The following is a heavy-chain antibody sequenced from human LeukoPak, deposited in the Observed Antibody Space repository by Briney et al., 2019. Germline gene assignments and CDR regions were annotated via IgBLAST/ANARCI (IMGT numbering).Heavy chain of an antibody. V-gene: IGHV4-34*01. D-gene: IGHD2-2*01. J-gene: IGHJ4*02. CDR2: INHSGST. CDR3: ARGPKTDIVVVPAATFLGY. Sequence: PSETLSLTCAVYGGSFSGYYWSWIRQPPGKGLEWIGEINHSGSTNYNPSLKSRVTISVDTSKNQFSLKLSSVTAADTAVYYCARGPKTDIVVVPAATFLGYWGQGTLVTVSS. CDR1: GGSFSGYY.